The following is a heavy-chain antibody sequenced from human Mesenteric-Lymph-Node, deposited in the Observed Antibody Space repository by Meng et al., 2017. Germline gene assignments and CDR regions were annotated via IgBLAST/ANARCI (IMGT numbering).Heavy chain of an antibody. J-gene: IGHJ4*02. V-gene: IGHV3-48*03. Sequence: GESLKISCVGSGFNFTTYAMTWVRQAPGKGLEWVSLISDSGSTTYYADSVKGRFTISRDNAKNSLYLQMNSLRAEDTAVYYCARDRDPMSSSSLGGDFDYWGQGTLVTVSS. D-gene: IGHD6-13*01. CDR1: GFNFTTYA. CDR3: ARDRDPMSSSSLGGDFDY. CDR2: ISDSGSTT.